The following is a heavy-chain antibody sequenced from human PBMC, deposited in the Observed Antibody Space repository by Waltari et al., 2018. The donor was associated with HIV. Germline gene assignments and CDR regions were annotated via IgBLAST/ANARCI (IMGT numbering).Heavy chain of an antibody. CDR1: GYTFTAYY. Sequence: QVQLVQSGAEVKKPGASVKVSCKASGYTFTAYYMHWVRQAPGQGLEWMAWINPNSGGTYYAQKFQGRVTLTRDTSISTAYMELSRLESDDTAVYYCAREENSSCWSPFDYWGQGTLVTVSS. V-gene: IGHV1-2*02. D-gene: IGHD6-19*01. J-gene: IGHJ4*02. CDR2: INPNSGGT. CDR3: AREENSSCWSPFDY.